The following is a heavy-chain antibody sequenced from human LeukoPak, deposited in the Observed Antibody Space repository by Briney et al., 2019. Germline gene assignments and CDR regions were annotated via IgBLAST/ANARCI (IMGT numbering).Heavy chain of an antibody. D-gene: IGHD3-3*01. J-gene: IGHJ4*02. V-gene: IGHV4-34*01. CDR1: GGSFSGYY. Sequence: SETLSLTCAVYGGSFSGYYWSWIRQPPGKGLEWIGEINHSGSTNYNPSLKSRVTISVDTSKNQFSLKLSSVIAADTAVYYCARSSSDFWSGYYGFDYWGQGTLVTVSS. CDR3: ARSSSDFWSGYYGFDY. CDR2: INHSGST.